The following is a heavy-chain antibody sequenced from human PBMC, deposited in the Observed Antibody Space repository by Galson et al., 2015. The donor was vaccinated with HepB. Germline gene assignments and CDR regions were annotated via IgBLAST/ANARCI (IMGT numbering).Heavy chain of an antibody. CDR1: GHTFTSYG. CDR2: MSGYTGDT. V-gene: IGHV1-18*01. CDR3: AREAGYPMGYGMDV. J-gene: IGHJ6*02. D-gene: IGHD3-9*01. Sequence: QSGAEVKNTGASVRISCKTSGHTFTSYGFSWVRQAPGQGLEWMGWMSGYTGDTNYAQKFLGRVTMTTDTSTSTAYMDLRSLRYDDTAVYYCAREAGYPMGYGMDVWGQGTTVTVS.